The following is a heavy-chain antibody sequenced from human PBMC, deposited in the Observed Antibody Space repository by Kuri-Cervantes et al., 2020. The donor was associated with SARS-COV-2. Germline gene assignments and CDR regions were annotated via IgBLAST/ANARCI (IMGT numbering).Heavy chain of an antibody. Sequence: SETLSLSCTVSSGSISNYYWSWIRQSPGKGLEWIGYIYYSGNTNYNPSLKSRVTISVDTSKNQFSLKLSSVTAADTAVYYCARGRGSGSYNYYGMDVWGQGTTVTVSS. D-gene: IGHD3-10*01. CDR1: SGSISNYY. J-gene: IGHJ6*02. V-gene: IGHV4-59*12. CDR2: IYYSGNT. CDR3: ARGRGSGSYNYYGMDV.